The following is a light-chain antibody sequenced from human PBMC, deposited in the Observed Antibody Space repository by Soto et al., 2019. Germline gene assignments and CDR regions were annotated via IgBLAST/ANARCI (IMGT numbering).Light chain of an antibody. CDR3: SSYTSSSTYV. CDR2: EVS. CDR1: SSGGGGYNY. V-gene: IGLV2-14*01. Sequence: QSVVTQPASVSGSPGQSITISCTGTSSGGGGYNYVSWYQQHPGKAPKLMIYEVSNRPSGVSNRFSGSKSGNTASLTISGLQAEDEADYYCSSYTSSSTYVFGTGTKVTVL. J-gene: IGLJ1*01.